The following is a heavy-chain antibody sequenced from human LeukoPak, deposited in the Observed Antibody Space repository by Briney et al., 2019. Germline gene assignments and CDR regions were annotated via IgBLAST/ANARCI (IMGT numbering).Heavy chain of an antibody. CDR3: ARAPAVDY. CDR2: ISSSSSYI. J-gene: IGHJ4*02. CDR1: GFTFSSYS. V-gene: IGHV3-21*01. Sequence: GGSLRLSCSASGFTFSSYSMNWVRQAPGKGLEWVSSISSSSSYIYYADSVKGRFTICRANAKNSLYLQMNSLRAEDTAVYYCARAPAVDYWGQGTLVTVSS.